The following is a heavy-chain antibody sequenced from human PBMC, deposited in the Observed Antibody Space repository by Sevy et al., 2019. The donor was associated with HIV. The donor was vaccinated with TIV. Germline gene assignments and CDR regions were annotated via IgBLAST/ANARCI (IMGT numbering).Heavy chain of an antibody. CDR2: IGNDGDVK. V-gene: IGHV3-30*03. J-gene: IGHJ4*02. Sequence: GGSLRLSCAASGFTFSSYGIHWVRHAPGKGLEWVAVIGNDGDVKDYADSVKGRFTGSRDNSKNTLYLQMNSLSPEDTAVYYCAREDSGSGFEYWGQGTLVTVSS. CDR1: GFTFSSYG. CDR3: AREDSGSGFEY. D-gene: IGHD5-12*01.